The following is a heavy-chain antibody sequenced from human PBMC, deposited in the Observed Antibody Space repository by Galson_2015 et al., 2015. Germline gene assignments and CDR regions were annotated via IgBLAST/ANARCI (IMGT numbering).Heavy chain of an antibody. CDR2: ISDSGGST. V-gene: IGHV3-23*01. D-gene: IGHD3-22*01. J-gene: IGHJ4*02. CDR3: AKAPNYYYDSSGSAAGYHFDY. CDR1: GFTFSSYA. Sequence: SLRLSCAASGFTFSSYAMSWVRQAPGKGLEWVSAISDSGGSTSYADSVKGRSTISRDNSKNTLYLQMNSLRAEDTALYYCAKAPNYYYDSSGSAAGYHFDYWGQGTLVTVSS.